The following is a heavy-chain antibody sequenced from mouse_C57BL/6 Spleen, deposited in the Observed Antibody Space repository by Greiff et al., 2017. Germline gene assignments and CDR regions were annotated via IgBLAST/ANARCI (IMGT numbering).Heavy chain of an antibody. V-gene: IGHV5-17*01. CDR2: ISSGSSTI. CDR1: GFTFSDYG. CDR3: ARNYYGSSLWYFDV. D-gene: IGHD1-1*01. Sequence: DVKLVESGGGLVKPGGSLKLSCAASGFTFSDYGMHWVRQAPEKGLAWVAYISSGSSTIYYADTVKGRFTISRDNAKNTLFLQMTSLRSEDTAMYYCARNYYGSSLWYFDVWGTGTTVTVSS. J-gene: IGHJ1*03.